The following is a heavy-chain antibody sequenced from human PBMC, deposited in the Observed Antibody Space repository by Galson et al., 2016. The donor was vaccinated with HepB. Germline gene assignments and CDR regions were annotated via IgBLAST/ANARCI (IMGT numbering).Heavy chain of an antibody. J-gene: IGHJ6*04. Sequence: SLRLSCAASGFSFSTYAMHWVRQAPGKGLEWVGVIWFDGRKTKYVDSVKGRFTISRDNSNNTLYLQMNSLRAEDTAVFYWARDGKGDIAPTVMDVWGKGTTVTVSS. D-gene: IGHD2-15*01. V-gene: IGHV3-33*01. CDR1: GFSFSTYA. CDR2: IWFDGRKT. CDR3: ARDGKGDIAPTVMDV.